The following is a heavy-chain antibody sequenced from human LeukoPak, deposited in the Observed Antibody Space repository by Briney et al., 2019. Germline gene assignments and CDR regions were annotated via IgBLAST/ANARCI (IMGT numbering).Heavy chain of an antibody. CDR3: ARGATYAYYQDY. J-gene: IGHJ4*02. Sequence: GGSLRLSCAASGFTFSSYAMNWVRQAPGEGLEWVSSISGSAGSTYYADSVKGRFTISRDNSKNTLYLQMNSLRAEDTAAYYCARGATYAYYQDYWGQGTLVTVSS. CDR2: ISGSAGST. CDR1: GFTFSSYA. V-gene: IGHV3-23*01. D-gene: IGHD1-26*01.